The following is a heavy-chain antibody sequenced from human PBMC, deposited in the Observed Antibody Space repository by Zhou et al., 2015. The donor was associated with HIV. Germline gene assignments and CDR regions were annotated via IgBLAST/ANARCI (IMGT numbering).Heavy chain of an antibody. CDR1: GYTLGNYG. J-gene: IGHJ4*02. Sequence: QVQLVQSATEVKKSGASVKVSCKASGYTLGNYGVSWVRQAPGKGLEWMGWTYNGYTKYAPKFQDRVTMTTDTSTSTAYMEMRSLTSDDTAVYYCARDSTSMLTLLVDYVGQGTLVIVS. D-gene: IGHD4/OR15-4a*01. V-gene: IGHV1-18*01. CDR2: TYNGYT. CDR3: ARDSTSMLTLLVDY.